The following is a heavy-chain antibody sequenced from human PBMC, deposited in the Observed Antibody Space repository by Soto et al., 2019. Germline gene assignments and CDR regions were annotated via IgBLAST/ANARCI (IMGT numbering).Heavy chain of an antibody. D-gene: IGHD3-10*01. CDR1: GGSVSSGSYY. Sequence: PSETLSLTCTVSGGSVSSGSYYWSWIRQPPGKGLEWIGYIYYSGSTNYNPSLKSRVTISVDTSKNQFSLKLSSVTAADTAVYYCARVGRYYYGSGTRGLLLDYWGQGTLVTVSS. V-gene: IGHV4-61*01. J-gene: IGHJ4*02. CDR3: ARVGRYYYGSGTRGLLLDY. CDR2: IYYSGST.